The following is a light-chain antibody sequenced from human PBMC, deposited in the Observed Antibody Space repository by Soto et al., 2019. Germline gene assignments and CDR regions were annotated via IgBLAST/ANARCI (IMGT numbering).Light chain of an antibody. CDR1: QSISSS. CDR3: QQYDSYSYT. CDR2: KAS. V-gene: IGKV1-5*03. J-gene: IGKJ2*01. Sequence: DIQMTQSPPTLSASAGDRVTITCRASQSISSSLAWYQQKPGKAPKLLIYKASSLESGVPSRFSGSGSGTEFALTISSLQPDDFATYYCQQYDSYSYTFGQGTKLEIK.